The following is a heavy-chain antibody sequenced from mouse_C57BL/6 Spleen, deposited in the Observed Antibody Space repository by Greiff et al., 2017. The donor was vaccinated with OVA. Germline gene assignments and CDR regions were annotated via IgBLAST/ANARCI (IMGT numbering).Heavy chain of an antibody. CDR3: ARKENYGSSYFDY. CDR1: GYTFTDYY. J-gene: IGHJ2*01. V-gene: IGHV1-76*01. CDR2: IYPGSGNT. Sequence: VQLQQSGAELVRPGASVKLSCKASGYTFTDYYINWVKQRPGQGLEWIARIYPGSGNTYYNEKFKGKATLTAEKSSSTAYMQLSSLTYEDSAVYFCARKENYGSSYFDYWGQGTTLTVSS. D-gene: IGHD1-1*01.